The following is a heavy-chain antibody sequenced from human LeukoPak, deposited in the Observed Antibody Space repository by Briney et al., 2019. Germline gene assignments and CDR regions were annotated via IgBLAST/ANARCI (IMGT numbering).Heavy chain of an antibody. Sequence: GGSLRLSCAASGFTFSSYWMSWVRQAPGKGLEWVANIKQDGSEKYYVDSVKGRFTISRDNAKNSLYLQMNSLRAGDTAVYYCARDGSSWIHYFDYWGQGTLVTVSS. CDR3: ARDGSSWIHYFDY. D-gene: IGHD6-13*01. J-gene: IGHJ4*02. CDR2: IKQDGSEK. V-gene: IGHV3-7*01. CDR1: GFTFSSYW.